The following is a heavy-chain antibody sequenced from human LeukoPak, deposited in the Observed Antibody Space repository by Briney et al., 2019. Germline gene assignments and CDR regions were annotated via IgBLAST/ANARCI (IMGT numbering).Heavy chain of an antibody. Sequence: GRSLRLSCAASGFTFSAYPMHWVRQAPGKGLEWVTAIWFDGSTKYYADSVKGRFTISRDNRKGTLYLQMNSLGDDDTAIYYCARGSTALDYWGQGTLVSVSS. D-gene: IGHD2-15*01. V-gene: IGHV3-33*01. CDR2: IWFDGSTK. CDR3: ARGSTALDY. CDR1: GFTFSAYP. J-gene: IGHJ4*02.